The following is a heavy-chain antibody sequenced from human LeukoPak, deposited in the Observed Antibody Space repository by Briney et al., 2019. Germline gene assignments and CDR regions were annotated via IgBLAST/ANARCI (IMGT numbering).Heavy chain of an antibody. V-gene: IGHV1-2*02. CDR1: GYTFTGYY. J-gene: IGHJ5*02. D-gene: IGHD4-17*01. Sequence: ASVKVSCKASGYTFTGYYMHWVRQAPGQGLEWMGWINTNSGGTNYAQKLQGRVTMTTDTSTSTAYLELRSLKSDDTAVYYCARDMDYGDYGNWFDPWGQGTLVTVSS. CDR2: INTNSGGT. CDR3: ARDMDYGDYGNWFDP.